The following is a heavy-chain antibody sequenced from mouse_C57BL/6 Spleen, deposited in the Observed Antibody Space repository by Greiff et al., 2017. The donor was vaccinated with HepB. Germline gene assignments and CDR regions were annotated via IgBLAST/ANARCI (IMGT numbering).Heavy chain of an antibody. CDR1: GYAFSSSW. Sequence: VQLQQSGPELVQPGASVKISCKASGYAFSSSWMNWVQQRPGKGLEWMGRIYPRDGDTNYNGKLKGKATLTADKSSSTAYLQLSSLTAEDSAVYFCARKGTAQAYYCDYWGQGTTLTVSS. J-gene: IGHJ2*01. CDR2: IYPRDGDT. CDR3: ARKGTAQAYYCDY. D-gene: IGHD3-2*02. V-gene: IGHV1-82*01.